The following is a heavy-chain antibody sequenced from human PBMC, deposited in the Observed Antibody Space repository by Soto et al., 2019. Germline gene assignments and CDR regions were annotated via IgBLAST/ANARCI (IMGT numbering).Heavy chain of an antibody. Sequence: ASVKVSCKASGYTFTSYAMHWVRQAPGQRLEWMGWINAGNGNTKYSQKFQGRVTITRDTSASTAYMELSSLRSDDTAVYYCARSGNCSSTSCYGGFDYWGQGTLVTVSS. CDR2: INAGNGNT. J-gene: IGHJ4*02. CDR1: GYTFTSYA. D-gene: IGHD2-2*01. V-gene: IGHV1-3*01. CDR3: ARSGNCSSTSCYGGFDY.